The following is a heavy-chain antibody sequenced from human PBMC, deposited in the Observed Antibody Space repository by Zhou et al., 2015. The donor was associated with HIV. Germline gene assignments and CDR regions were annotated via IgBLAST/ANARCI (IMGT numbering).Heavy chain of an antibody. CDR3: ARDIRYCSSTSCYVSDYYYYYGMDV. J-gene: IGHJ6*02. CDR2: IIPILGIA. V-gene: IGHV1-69*08. CDR1: GGTFSSYT. Sequence: QVQLVQSGAEVKKPGSSVKVSCKASGGTFSSYTISWVRQAPGQGLEWMGRIIPILGIANYAQKFQGRVTITADKSTSTAYMELSSLRSEDTAVYYCARDIRYCSSTSCYVSDYYYYYGMDVWGQGTTVTVSS. D-gene: IGHD2-2*01.